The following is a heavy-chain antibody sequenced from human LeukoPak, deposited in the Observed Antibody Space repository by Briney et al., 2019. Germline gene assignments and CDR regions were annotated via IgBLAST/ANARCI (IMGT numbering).Heavy chain of an antibody. V-gene: IGHV4-59*01. CDR2: IYYSGST. CDR1: GGSISSYY. D-gene: IGHD6-19*01. Sequence: SETLSLTCTVSGGSISSYYWSWIRQPPGKGLEWIGYIYYSGSTNYNPSLKSRVTISVDTSKNQFSLKLSSVTAADTAVYYCARSSGQRAHYYYYGMDVWGQGTTVTVSS. J-gene: IGHJ6*02. CDR3: ARSSGQRAHYYYYGMDV.